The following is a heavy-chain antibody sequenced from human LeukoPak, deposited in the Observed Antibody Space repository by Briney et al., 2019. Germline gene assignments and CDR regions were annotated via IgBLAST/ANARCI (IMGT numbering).Heavy chain of an antibody. CDR1: GFTFDDYG. Sequence: GGSLRLSCAASGFTFDDYGMSWVRQAPGKGLEWVSGINWNGGSTGYADSVKGRFTISRDNAKNSLYLQMNSLRAEDTAIYYCAKRSAESSGYFDSWGQGTLVTVSS. J-gene: IGHJ4*02. CDR3: AKRSAESSGYFDS. CDR2: INWNGGST. D-gene: IGHD6-19*01. V-gene: IGHV3-20*04.